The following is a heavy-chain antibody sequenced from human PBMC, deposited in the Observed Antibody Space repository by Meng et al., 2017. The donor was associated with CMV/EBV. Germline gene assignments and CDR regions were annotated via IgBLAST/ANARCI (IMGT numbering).Heavy chain of an antibody. D-gene: IGHD3-10*01. CDR3: ARDGKKTLGLYMVRGVIGYYGMDV. J-gene: IGHJ6*02. V-gene: IGHV3-21*01. CDR2: ISSSSSYI. CDR1: GFTFSNYN. Sequence: GESLKISCAASGFTFSNYNINWVRQAPGKGLEWVSSISSSSSYIYYADSVQSRFTISRDNAKNSLYLQMNSLRVEDTAVYYCARDGKKTLGLYMVRGVIGYYGMDVWGQGTTVTVSS.